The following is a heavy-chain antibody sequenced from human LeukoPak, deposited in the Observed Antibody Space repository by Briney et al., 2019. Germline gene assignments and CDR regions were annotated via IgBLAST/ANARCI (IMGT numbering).Heavy chain of an antibody. V-gene: IGHV3-66*04. CDR2: HYTGGTT. CDR1: GFTVSSNY. D-gene: IGHD2-15*01. Sequence: PGGSLRLSCAGSGFTVSSNYMTWVRQAPGKGLEWVSVHYTGGTTYYADSVRGRFTISRDNSMNTVYLQRSRLRDEDTAVYYCATLKRGYGGYFDLWGRGTLVTVSS. J-gene: IGHJ2*01. CDR3: ATLKRGYGGYFDL.